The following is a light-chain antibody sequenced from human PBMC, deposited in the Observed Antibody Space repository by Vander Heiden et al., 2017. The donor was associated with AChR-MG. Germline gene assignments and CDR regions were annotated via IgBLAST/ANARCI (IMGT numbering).Light chain of an antibody. CDR1: PSNIGPISG. CDR2: GDK. J-gene: IGLJ2*01. CDR3: QAYDSSRGVVV. V-gene: IGLV1-40*01. Sequence: QPVLPQPPSVSGAPRRRVTISCTGRPSNIGPISGAHWYQQLPGSAPKLLVYGDKDRPSGIPDRFSGSKSGSSASLAITGLQPEDEADYFCQAYDSSRGVVVFGGGTKVTVL.